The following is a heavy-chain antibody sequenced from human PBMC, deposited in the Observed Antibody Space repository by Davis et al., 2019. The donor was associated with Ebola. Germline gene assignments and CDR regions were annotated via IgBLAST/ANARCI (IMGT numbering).Heavy chain of an antibody. CDR1: GGSFSGYY. Sequence: GSLRLSCAVYGGSFSGYYWSWIRQPPGKGLEWIGEINHSGSTNYNPSLKSRVTISVDTSKNQFSLKLSSVTAADTAVYYCARVGQVVPAASYYGMDVWGQGTTVTVSS. CDR2: INHSGST. D-gene: IGHD2-2*01. CDR3: ARVGQVVPAASYYGMDV. V-gene: IGHV4-34*01. J-gene: IGHJ6*02.